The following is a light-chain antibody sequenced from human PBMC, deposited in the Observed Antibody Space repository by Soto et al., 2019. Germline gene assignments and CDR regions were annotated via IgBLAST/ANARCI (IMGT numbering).Light chain of an antibody. CDR1: SSNIGGTNY. J-gene: IGLJ2*01. Sequence: QSVLTQPPSASGTPGQRVFISCSGSSSNIGGTNYAYWYQQLPGAASKLLMHSNNLRPSGVPERISGSKSGTSASLAISGLRSDDEAVYYCASWDGRLGAVIFGGGTKLTVL. CDR2: SNN. CDR3: ASWDGRLGAVI. V-gene: IGLV1-47*02.